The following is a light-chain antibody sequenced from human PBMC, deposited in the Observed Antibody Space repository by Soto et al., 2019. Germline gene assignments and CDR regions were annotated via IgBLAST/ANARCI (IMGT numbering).Light chain of an antibody. J-gene: IGLJ1*01. V-gene: IGLV2-14*01. Sequence: QSALTQPASVSGSPGQSITISCTGTSSDVGGYKYVSWYQQHPGKAPKLMIYEVSDRPSGVSDRFSGSKSANTASLTISGLQAEDEADYYCCSYTSNITYVFGTGTKVTVL. CDR3: CSYTSNITYV. CDR2: EVS. CDR1: SSDVGGYKY.